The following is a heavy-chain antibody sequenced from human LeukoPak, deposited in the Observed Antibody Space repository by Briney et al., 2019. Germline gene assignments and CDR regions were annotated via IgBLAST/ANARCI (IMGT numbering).Heavy chain of an antibody. CDR2: ISAYNGNT. Sequence: AASVKVSCKASGYTFTSYGISWVRQAPGQGLEWMGWISAYNGNTNYAQKLQGRVTMTTDTSTSTAYMELRSLRSDDTAVYYCARDIAAAGNPWFDPWGQGTLVTVSS. D-gene: IGHD6-13*01. CDR3: ARDIAAAGNPWFDP. V-gene: IGHV1-18*01. CDR1: GYTFTSYG. J-gene: IGHJ5*02.